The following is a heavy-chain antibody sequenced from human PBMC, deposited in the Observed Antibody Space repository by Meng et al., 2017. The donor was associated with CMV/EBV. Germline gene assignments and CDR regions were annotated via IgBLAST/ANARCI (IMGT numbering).Heavy chain of an antibody. V-gene: IGHV4-4*07. J-gene: IGHJ2*01. CDR2: IYTSGST. D-gene: IGHD1-7*01. Sequence: QVQLQESGPGLVKPSETLSLPCTVSGGSISSYYWSWIRQPAGKGLEWIGRIYTSGSTNYNPSLKSRVTMSVDTSKNQFSLKLSSVTAADTAVYYCAKSSEQNWNYGGWYFDLWGRGTLVTVSS. CDR1: GGSISSYY. CDR3: AKSSEQNWNYGGWYFDL.